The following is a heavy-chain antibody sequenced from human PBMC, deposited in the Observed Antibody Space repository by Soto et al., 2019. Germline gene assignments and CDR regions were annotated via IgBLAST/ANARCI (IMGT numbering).Heavy chain of an antibody. J-gene: IGHJ4*02. CDR3: TRDLPDPSKVFDY. CDR2: IKEDGSDK. V-gene: IGHV3-7*01. CDR1: GFIFRDYW. Sequence: GGSLRLSCVASGFIFRDYWMSWVRQAPGKGLEWVANIKEDGSDKYYLDSVKGRFTISRDNPKNSLFLQMDSLRAEDTAIYYCTRDLPDPSKVFDYWGQGTQVTSPQ.